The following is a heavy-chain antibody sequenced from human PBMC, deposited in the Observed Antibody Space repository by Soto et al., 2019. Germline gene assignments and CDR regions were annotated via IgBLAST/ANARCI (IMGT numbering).Heavy chain of an antibody. Sequence: DVQLLESGGGLVQPGGSLRLSCAASGFTFRSYAMSWVRQAPGKGLEWVSGISGSGISTHYADSVKGRFTVSRDNSQTTLYLQMNSPRAEDTAVYNCAKEPVGPDWYFDLWGRGTLVTVSS. CDR3: AKEPVGPDWYFDL. J-gene: IGHJ2*01. CDR1: GFTFRSYA. CDR2: ISGSGIST. V-gene: IGHV3-23*01.